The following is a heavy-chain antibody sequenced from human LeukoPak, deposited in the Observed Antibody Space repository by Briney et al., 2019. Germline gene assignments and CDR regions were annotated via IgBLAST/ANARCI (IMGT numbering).Heavy chain of an antibody. J-gene: IGHJ3*02. V-gene: IGHV1-69*01. CDR1: GVTFSGDA. D-gene: IGHD6-13*01. CDR2: IIPIFGTA. Sequence: GGSLKLSCTASGVTFSGDAISWVRQAPGQGVEWMGGIIPIFGTANYAQKFQGRVTITADESTSTAYMELSSLRSEDTAVYYCARVYSSKVGDAFDIWGQGTMVTVS. CDR3: ARVYSSKVGDAFDI.